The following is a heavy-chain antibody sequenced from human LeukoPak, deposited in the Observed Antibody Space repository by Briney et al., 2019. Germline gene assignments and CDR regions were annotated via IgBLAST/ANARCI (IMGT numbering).Heavy chain of an antibody. V-gene: IGHV1-2*02. CDR1: GYTFTGYY. CDR2: INPNSGGT. Sequence: ASVKVSCKASGYTFTGYYMHWVRQAPGQGLEWMGWINPNSGGTNYAQKFQGRVTMTRDTSISTAYLQWSSLKASDTARYYCARRVGGYYSDYYFDSWGQGTQVTVSS. CDR3: ARRVGGYYSDYYFDS. D-gene: IGHD5-12*01. J-gene: IGHJ4*02.